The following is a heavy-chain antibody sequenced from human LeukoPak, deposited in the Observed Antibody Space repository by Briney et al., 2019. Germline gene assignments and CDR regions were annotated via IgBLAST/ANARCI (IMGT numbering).Heavy chain of an antibody. CDR2: ISSSSSTI. V-gene: IGHV3-48*02. Sequence: GGSLILSCAASGFTFGTYAMNWVRQAPGKGLEWVSYISSSSSTIYFPDSVKGRFTISRDNAKNSLYLQMNGLRDEDTAVYYCARDAGSGYFDYWGQGTLVTVSS. CDR1: GFTFGTYA. J-gene: IGHJ4*02. D-gene: IGHD6-19*01. CDR3: ARDAGSGYFDY.